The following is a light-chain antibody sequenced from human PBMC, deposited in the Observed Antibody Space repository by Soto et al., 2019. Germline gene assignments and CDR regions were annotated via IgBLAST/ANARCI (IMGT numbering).Light chain of an antibody. J-gene: IGKJ1*01. Sequence: DIQMTQSPSSLSASVGDRVTITCRASQGISNYLAWYQQQPGKVPKLLIYVASTFQSGVPSRFSVSGSGPDFTLAISSLQPEDGATYYCQKYNSAPWTFGQGTKVEIK. CDR3: QKYNSAPWT. V-gene: IGKV1-27*01. CDR1: QGISNY. CDR2: VAS.